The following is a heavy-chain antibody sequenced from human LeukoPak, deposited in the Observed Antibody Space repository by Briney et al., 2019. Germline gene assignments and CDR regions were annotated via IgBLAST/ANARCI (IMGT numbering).Heavy chain of an antibody. CDR2: IKRDGSAK. J-gene: IGHJ4*02. CDR3: ATGEGH. Sequence: QPGGSLRLSCSATGFIFSSDWMKWVRQAPGKGLEWVATIKRDGSAKHYGDSVKGRFTISRDNAKNTLYLEMNTLRAEDTAVYYCATGEGHWGQGTLVTVSS. CDR1: GFIFSSDW. D-gene: IGHD2-21*01. V-gene: IGHV3-7*01.